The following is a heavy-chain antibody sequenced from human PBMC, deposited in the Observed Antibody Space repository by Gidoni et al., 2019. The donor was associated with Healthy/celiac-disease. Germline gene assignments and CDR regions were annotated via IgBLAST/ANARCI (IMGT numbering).Heavy chain of an antibody. V-gene: IGHV1-69*04. CDR2: IIPILGIA. CDR1: GDTFSSYA. D-gene: IGHD5-12*01. Sequence: QVQLVQSGAEVTKPRSSVKVSCTYSGDTFSSYAISWVRQAPGQGLEWMGRIIPILGIANYAQKFQGRVTITADKSTSTAYMELSSLRSEDTAVYYCARGRVEMATISWFDPWGQGTLVTVSS. CDR3: ARGRVEMATISWFDP. J-gene: IGHJ5*02.